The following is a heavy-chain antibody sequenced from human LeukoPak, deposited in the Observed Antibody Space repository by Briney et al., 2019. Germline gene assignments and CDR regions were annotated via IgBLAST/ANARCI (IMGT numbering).Heavy chain of an antibody. CDR1: GVTFSGSA. D-gene: IGHD6-19*01. CDR3: TRLRGSGAVAGSDY. Sequence: GGSLRLSCAASGVTFSGSAMHWVRKASGKGQALVGRVRGKANSSATAYAASVKGRSTIYRDDSKNTAYLQMNSLKTEDTAVYYCTRLRGSGAVAGSDYWGQGTLVTVSS. J-gene: IGHJ4*02. CDR2: VRGKANSSAT. V-gene: IGHV3-73*01.